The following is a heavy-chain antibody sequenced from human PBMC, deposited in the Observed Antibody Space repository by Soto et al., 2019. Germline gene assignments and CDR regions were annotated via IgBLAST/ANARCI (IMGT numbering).Heavy chain of an antibody. V-gene: IGHV3-13*05. J-gene: IGHJ6*02. CDR2: ISAAGDP. CDR3: ARTDRDFYGLDV. Sequence: EVQLVESGGGLVQPGGSLRRSCEASGFTFRNYDMHWVRQGTGKGLEWVSGISAAGDPDYADSVEGRFTISRENAQNSFFRQMNSLRVGDTAVYYCARTDRDFYGLDVWGQGTTVIVSS. CDR1: GFTFRNYD.